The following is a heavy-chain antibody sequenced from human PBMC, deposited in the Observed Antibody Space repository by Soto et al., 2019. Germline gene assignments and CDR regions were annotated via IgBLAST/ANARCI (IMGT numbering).Heavy chain of an antibody. J-gene: IGHJ4*02. CDR3: AKDLDYSNYETNSFDY. CDR2: ISGSGGST. V-gene: IGHV3-23*01. Sequence: PGGSLRLSCAASGFTFDSYAMSWVRQAPVKGLEWVSAISGSGGSTYYADSVKGRFTISRDNSKNTPYLQMNSLRAEDTAVYYCAKDLDYSNYETNSFDYWGQGTLVTVSS. CDR1: GFTFDSYA. D-gene: IGHD4-4*01.